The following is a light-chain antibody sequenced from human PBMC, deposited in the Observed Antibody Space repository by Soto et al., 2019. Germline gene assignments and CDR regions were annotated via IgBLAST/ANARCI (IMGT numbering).Light chain of an antibody. CDR3: SSYTSSSTLLYV. V-gene: IGLV2-14*01. J-gene: IGLJ1*01. CDR2: DVS. Sequence: QSALTQPASVSGSPGQSITISCTGTSSDVGGYNYVSWYQQHPGKAPKLMIYDVSNRPSGVSNRFSGSKSGNTASLTISGLQAEDEADDCCSSYTSSSTLLYVFGTGTKLTVL. CDR1: SSDVGGYNY.